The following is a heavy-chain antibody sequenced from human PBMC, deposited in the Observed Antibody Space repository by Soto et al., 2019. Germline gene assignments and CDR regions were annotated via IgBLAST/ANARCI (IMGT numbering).Heavy chain of an antibody. V-gene: IGHV4-30-4*01. J-gene: IGHJ6*02. CDR3: ARDIHGMDV. CDR2: IYYSGST. Sequence: SEPLSPTCTVPGGSIRSGDYYWSRIRQPPGKGLEWIRYIYYSGSTYYNPSHKSRVTISVDTSKNQFSLKLSSVTAADTAVYYCARDIHGMDVWGQGTTVTVSS. CDR1: GGSIRSGDYY.